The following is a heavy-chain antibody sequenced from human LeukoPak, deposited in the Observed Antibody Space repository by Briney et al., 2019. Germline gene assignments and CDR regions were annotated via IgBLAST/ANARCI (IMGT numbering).Heavy chain of an antibody. D-gene: IGHD6-25*01. J-gene: IGHJ4*01. V-gene: IGHV4-38-2*01. CDR2: IYHSGST. CDR3: ARQLPTAAADTRGYFDY. CDR1: GYSISSNYY. Sequence: PSETLSLTCAVSGYSISSNYYWGWIRQPPGKGLEWIGNIYHSGSTYYNPSLKSRVTISVDTSKNQFSLKLTSVTAADAAIYYCARQLPTAAADTRGYFDYWGQGTVVTVSS.